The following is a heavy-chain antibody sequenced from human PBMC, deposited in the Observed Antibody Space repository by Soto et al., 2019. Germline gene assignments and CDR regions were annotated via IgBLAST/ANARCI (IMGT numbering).Heavy chain of an antibody. CDR2: IYPGDSDT. CDR1: GYSFTSYW. V-gene: IGHV5-51*01. CDR3: AGLEGDTAMVFNDAFDI. J-gene: IGHJ3*02. D-gene: IGHD5-18*01. Sequence: GESLKISCKGSGYSFTSYWIGWVRQMPGKGLEWMGIIYPGDSDTRYSPSFQGKVTISADKSISTAYLQWSSLKASDSAMYDGAGLEGDTAMVFNDAFDIWGQGTMVTVSS.